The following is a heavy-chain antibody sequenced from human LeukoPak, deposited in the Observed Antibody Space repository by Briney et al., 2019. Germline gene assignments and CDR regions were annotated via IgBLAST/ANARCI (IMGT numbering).Heavy chain of an antibody. CDR2: LYSGGST. D-gene: IGHD3-10*01. J-gene: IGHJ3*02. CDR3: AKGRMVRVLVEAFDI. V-gene: IGHV3-53*01. Sequence: LYSGGSTYYADSVKGRFTISRDNSKNTLYLQMNGLRAEDTAVYYCAKGRMVRVLVEAFDIWGQGTMVTVSS.